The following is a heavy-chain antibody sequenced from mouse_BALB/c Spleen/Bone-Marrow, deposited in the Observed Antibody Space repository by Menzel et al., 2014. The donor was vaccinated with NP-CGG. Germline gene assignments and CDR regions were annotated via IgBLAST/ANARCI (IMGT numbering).Heavy chain of an antibody. D-gene: IGHD3-1*01. CDR3: ARVGFSFDY. CDR2: IYPGDGDT. Sequence: QVQLKESGAELVRPGSSVKISCKASGYAFSTYWMNWVKQRPGQGLEWIGQIYPGDGDTNYNGKFKGKATLTADRSSGTASMQLSSLTSEDSAVYFCARVGFSFDYWGQGTTLTVSS. J-gene: IGHJ2*01. CDR1: GYAFSTYW. V-gene: IGHV1-80*01.